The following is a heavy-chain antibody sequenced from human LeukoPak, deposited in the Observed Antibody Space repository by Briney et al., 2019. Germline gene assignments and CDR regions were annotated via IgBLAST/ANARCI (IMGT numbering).Heavy chain of an antibody. Sequence: GGSLRLSCAASGFTFSRYWMTWVRQAPGKGLEWVANIKQDGTEKYYVDSVKGRFTISRDNAKNSLYLQMNSLRAEDTAVYYCARDSEWGLLRSDYWGQGTLVTVSA. CDR3: ARDSEWGLLRSDY. D-gene: IGHD2-21*02. V-gene: IGHV3-7*05. CDR2: IKQDGTEK. CDR1: GFTFSRYW. J-gene: IGHJ4*02.